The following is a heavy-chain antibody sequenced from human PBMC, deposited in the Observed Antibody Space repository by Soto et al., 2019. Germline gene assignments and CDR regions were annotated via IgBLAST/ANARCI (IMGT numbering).Heavy chain of an antibody. Sequence: QVQLVESGGGVVQPGRSLRLSCAASGFTFSNYGMHWVRQAPGKGLEWVAVISYDGSNKYYADSVKGRFTISRDNSKNTLYLKMNSLGAEDTAVYYCAKSRQGRLSSSWPYYFDYWGQGTLVTVSS. CDR2: ISYDGSNK. D-gene: IGHD6-13*01. V-gene: IGHV3-30*18. CDR1: GFTFSNYG. CDR3: AKSRQGRLSSSWPYYFDY. J-gene: IGHJ4*02.